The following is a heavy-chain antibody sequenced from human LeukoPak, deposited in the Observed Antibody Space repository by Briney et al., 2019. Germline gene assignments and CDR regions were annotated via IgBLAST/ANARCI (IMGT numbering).Heavy chain of an antibody. CDR1: GGTFSSYA. V-gene: IGHV1-69*05. J-gene: IGHJ6*03. CDR2: IIPIFGTA. CDR3: ARGGRYCSSTSCYLKGYYYYYYMDV. D-gene: IGHD2-2*01. Sequence: ASVKVSCKASGGTFSSYAISWVRQAPGQGLEWMGGIIPIFGTANYAQKFQGRVTITTDESTSTAYMELSSLRSEDTAVYYCARGGRYCSSTSCYLKGYYYYYYMDVWGKGTTVTVSS.